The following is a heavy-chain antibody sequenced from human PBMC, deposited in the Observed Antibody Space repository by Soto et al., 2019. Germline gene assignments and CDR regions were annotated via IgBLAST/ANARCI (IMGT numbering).Heavy chain of an antibody. D-gene: IGHD4-17*01. CDR3: AHRGYGDYPRDNWFDP. Sequence: QITLKESGPTLVRPTQTLTLTCTFSGFALNTGGKGVGWIRQPPGKALEWLAVIYWNDDERYSPSLKSRLTITKDTPKNQVVLTMTNMDPEDTATYYCAHRGYGDYPRDNWFDPWGQGTQVTVSS. V-gene: IGHV2-5*01. CDR2: IYWNDDE. J-gene: IGHJ5*02. CDR1: GFALNTGGKG.